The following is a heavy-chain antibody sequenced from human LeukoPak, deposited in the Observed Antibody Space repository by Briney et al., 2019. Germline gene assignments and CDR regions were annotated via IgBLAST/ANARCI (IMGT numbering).Heavy chain of an antibody. CDR3: ASGGTTPRQ. J-gene: IGHJ4*02. D-gene: IGHD3-16*01. CDR2: IIPIFGTA. V-gene: IGHV1-69*05. Sequence: ASVKVSCKASGGTFSRYASSWVRPSTGQGREWMGGIIPIFGTANYAQKFQGRVTITTDESTSTAYMELSSLRSEATAVYYCASGGTTPRQWGQGTLVTVSS. CDR1: GGTFSRYA.